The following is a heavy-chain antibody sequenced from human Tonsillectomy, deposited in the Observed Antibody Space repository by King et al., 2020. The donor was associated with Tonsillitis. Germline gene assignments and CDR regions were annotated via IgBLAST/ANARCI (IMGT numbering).Heavy chain of an antibody. D-gene: IGHD3-9*01. CDR1: GFTFSSYS. V-gene: IGHV3-21*01. Sequence: VQLVESGGGLVKPGGSLRLSCAASGFTFSSYSMNWVRQAPGKGLEWVSSISSSSSYIYYADSVKGRFTISRDNAKNSLYLQMNSLRAEDTAVYYCARGVRWAERYFDWSSNDYWGQGTLVTVSS. CDR3: ARGVRWAERYFDWSSNDY. J-gene: IGHJ4*02. CDR2: ISSSSSYI.